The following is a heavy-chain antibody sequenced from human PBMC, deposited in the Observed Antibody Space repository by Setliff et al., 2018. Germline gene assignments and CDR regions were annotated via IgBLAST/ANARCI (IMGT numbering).Heavy chain of an antibody. D-gene: IGHD6-19*01. Sequence: SETLSLTCTVSGGSISTYYWSWIRRPAGKGLEWIGRVSVSGSTNYNPSLKSRVTMSVDTSKNQFSLKLTSVTAADTAMYYCARDTSSDWAAWFDPWSQGILVTVSS. J-gene: IGHJ5*02. V-gene: IGHV4-4*07. CDR2: VSVSGST. CDR3: ARDTSSDWAAWFDP. CDR1: GGSISTYY.